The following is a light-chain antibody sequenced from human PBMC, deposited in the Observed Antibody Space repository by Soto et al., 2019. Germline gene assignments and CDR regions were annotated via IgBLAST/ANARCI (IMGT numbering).Light chain of an antibody. J-gene: IGLJ2*01. V-gene: IGLV2-11*01. Sequence: QSALTQPRSVSGSPGQSVAISCTGTSTDIGGYNFVSWYQQHPGKAPRLMIYDVSKRPSGVPDRFSGSKSGNTASLTISGLRAEDEDDYYCCSYAGTYTLIFGGGTKLTVL. CDR2: DVS. CDR3: CSYAGTYTLI. CDR1: STDIGGYNF.